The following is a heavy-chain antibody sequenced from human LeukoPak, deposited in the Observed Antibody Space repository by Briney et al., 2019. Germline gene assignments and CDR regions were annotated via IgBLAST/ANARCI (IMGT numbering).Heavy chain of an antibody. CDR3: ARDGREVNSNSLKIYYYGMDV. D-gene: IGHD4-11*01. CDR1: GFTFDDYG. Sequence: GGSLRLSCAASGFTFDDYGMSWVRQAPGKGLEWVSGINWNGGSTGYADSVKGRFTISRDNAKNSLYLQMNSLRAEDTAVYYCARDGREVNSNSLKIYYYGMDVWGQGTTVTVSS. J-gene: IGHJ6*02. V-gene: IGHV3-20*04. CDR2: INWNGGST.